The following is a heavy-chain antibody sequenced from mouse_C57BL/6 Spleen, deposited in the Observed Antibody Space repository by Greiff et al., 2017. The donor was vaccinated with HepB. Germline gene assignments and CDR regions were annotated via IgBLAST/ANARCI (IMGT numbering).Heavy chain of an antibody. CDR2: IWSGGST. CDR1: GFSLTSYG. D-gene: IGHD1-1*01. V-gene: IGHV2-2*01. J-gene: IGHJ4*01. CDR3: ARRNYCYGSRDYAMDY. Sequence: VQLQQSGPGLVQPSQSLSITCTVSGFSLTSYGVHWVRQSPGKGLEWLGVIWSGGSTDYNAAFISRLSISKDNSKSQVFFKMNSLQADDTAMYYCARRNYCYGSRDYAMDYWGQGTSVTVSS.